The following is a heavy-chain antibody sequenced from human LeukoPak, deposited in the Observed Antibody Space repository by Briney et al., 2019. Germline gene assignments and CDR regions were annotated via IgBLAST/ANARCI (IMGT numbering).Heavy chain of an antibody. V-gene: IGHV3-43*02. CDR3: AKGGSVITGGVIDY. D-gene: IGHD3-22*01. CDR1: GFTFDDYA. CDR2: ISGDGGST. J-gene: IGHJ4*02. Sequence: PGGSLRLSCAASGFTFDDYAIHWVRQTPGKGLEWVSFISGDGGSTYYVDSVKGRFTISRDNSKNSLYLQMNSLRTEDTALYYCAKGGSVITGGVIDYWGQGTLVTVSS.